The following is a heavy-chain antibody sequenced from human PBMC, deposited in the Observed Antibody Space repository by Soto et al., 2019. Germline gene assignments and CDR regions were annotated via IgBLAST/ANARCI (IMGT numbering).Heavy chain of an antibody. V-gene: IGHV4-34*01. D-gene: IGHD7-27*01. CDR3: ARGWGRRFDY. CDR1: GGSFSGYY. Sequence: QVQLQQWGAGLLKPSETLSLTCAVYGGSFSGYYWNWIRQPPGKGLEWIGEINHSGSTNYNPSLRSRVTISVDTSKNPFSLKLSSVTAADTAVYYWARGWGRRFDYWGQGPLVTVSS. CDR2: INHSGST. J-gene: IGHJ4*02.